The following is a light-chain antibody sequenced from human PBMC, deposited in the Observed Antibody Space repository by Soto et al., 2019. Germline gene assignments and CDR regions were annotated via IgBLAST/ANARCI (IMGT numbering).Light chain of an antibody. J-gene: IGKJ1*01. CDR2: DTS. V-gene: IGKV3-20*01. CDR1: QSVGGSS. Sequence: ETLLTKSRGTLSLSPGERATLSFRASQSVGGSSLAWYQQRPGQAPRLLIYDTSNRATGIPDRFSGSGAGAYFNLTISRLEPEDFAVYYCQQYVRSPWTFGQGTKVDIK. CDR3: QQYVRSPWT.